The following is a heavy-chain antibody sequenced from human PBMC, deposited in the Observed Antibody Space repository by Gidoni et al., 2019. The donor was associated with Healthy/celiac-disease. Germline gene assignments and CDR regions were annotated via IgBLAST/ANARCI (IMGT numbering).Heavy chain of an antibody. Sequence: QLQLQASGPGLVKPSETLSLTCTVSGCAISSSSYYRGWIRQPPGKGLGWIGRIYYSGSTYYNPSLKNRVTISVETSKNQFSLKLSSVTAADTAVYYCARQAKGLLWFGEFVTHFDYWGQGTLVTVSS. V-gene: IGHV4-39*01. J-gene: IGHJ4*02. D-gene: IGHD3-10*01. CDR1: GCAISSSSYY. CDR2: IYYSGST. CDR3: ARQAKGLLWFGEFVTHFDY.